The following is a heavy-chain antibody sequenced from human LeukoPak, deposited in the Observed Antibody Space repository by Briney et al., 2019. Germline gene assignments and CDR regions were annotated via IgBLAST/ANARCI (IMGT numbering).Heavy chain of an antibody. V-gene: IGHV1-2*02. Sequence: ASVKVSCKASGYTFTSYYMHWVRQAPGQGLEWMGWINPNSGGTNYAQKFQGRVTMTRDTSISTAYMELSRLRSDDTAVYYCARGFHYYGSGSYSFGRRDWFDPWGQGTLVTVSS. J-gene: IGHJ5*02. CDR3: ARGFHYYGSGSYSFGRRDWFDP. CDR1: GYTFTSYY. D-gene: IGHD3-10*01. CDR2: INPNSGGT.